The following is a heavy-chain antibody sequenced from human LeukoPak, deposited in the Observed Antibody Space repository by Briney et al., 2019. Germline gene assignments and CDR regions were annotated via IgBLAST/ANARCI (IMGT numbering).Heavy chain of an antibody. CDR3: ATSRASYSSSSGPDY. D-gene: IGHD6-6*01. CDR2: INPDSGAT. Sequence: ASVKVSCKASGYTFTGYYMHWVRQAPGQGLEWMGWINPDSGATNYAQRFQGRVTMTRDTSISTAYMGLSRLRSDDTALYYCATSRASYSSSSGPDYWGQGTLVTVSS. J-gene: IGHJ4*02. CDR1: GYTFTGYY. V-gene: IGHV1-2*02.